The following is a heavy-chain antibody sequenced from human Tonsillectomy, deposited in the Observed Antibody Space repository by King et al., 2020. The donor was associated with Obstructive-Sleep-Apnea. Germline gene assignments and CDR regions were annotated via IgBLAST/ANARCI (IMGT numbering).Heavy chain of an antibody. V-gene: IGHV4-38-2*02. Sequence: VQLQESGPGLVKPSETLSLTCTVSDYSISSGYYGAWIRQPPGKGLEWIGSIYHSGSTFYTSSLKSRVTLSLDTSKNQFSLNLNSVTAADTAVYYCARASVTGTPTPYFDFWGQGTLVTVSS. J-gene: IGHJ4*02. CDR2: IYHSGST. CDR1: DYSISSGYY. CDR3: ARASVTGTPTPYFDF. D-gene: IGHD1-20*01.